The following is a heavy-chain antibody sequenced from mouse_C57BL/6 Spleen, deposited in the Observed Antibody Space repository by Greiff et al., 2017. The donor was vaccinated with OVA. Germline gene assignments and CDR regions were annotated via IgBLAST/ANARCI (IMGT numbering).Heavy chain of an antibody. CDR1: GYTFTSYW. Sequence: VKLQQPGAELVMPGASVKLSCKASGYTFTSYWMHWVKQRPGQGLEWIGEIDPSDSYTNYNQKFKGKSTLTVDKSSSTAYMQLSSLTSEDSAVYYCARGVTAQVNDYWGQGTTLTVSS. CDR3: ARGVTAQVNDY. V-gene: IGHV1-69*01. J-gene: IGHJ2*01. CDR2: IDPSDSYT. D-gene: IGHD3-2*02.